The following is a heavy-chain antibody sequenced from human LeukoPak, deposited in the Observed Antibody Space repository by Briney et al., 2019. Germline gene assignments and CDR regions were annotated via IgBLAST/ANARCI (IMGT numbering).Heavy chain of an antibody. CDR1: GYTFTSYY. CDR3: AKDILTVAILSQPYGMDV. Sequence: ASVKVSCKASGYTFTSYYMHWVRQAPGQGLEWMGIINPSGGSTSYAQKFQGRVTMTRDTSTSTVYMELSSLRSEDTAVYYCAKDILTVAILSQPYGMDVWGQGTTVTVSS. CDR2: INPSGGST. D-gene: IGHD3-9*01. J-gene: IGHJ6*02. V-gene: IGHV1-46*01.